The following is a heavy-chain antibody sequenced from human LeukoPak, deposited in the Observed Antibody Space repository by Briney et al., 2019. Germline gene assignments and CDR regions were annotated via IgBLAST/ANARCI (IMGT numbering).Heavy chain of an antibody. CDR3: AKVAVEYYYGSGSFDY. Sequence: HPGRSLRLFCAASGFTFSSYGMHWVRQAPGKGLEWVAVISYDGSNKYYADSVKGRFTISRDNSKNTLYLQMNSLRAEDTAVYYCAKVAVEYYYGSGSFDYWGQGTLVTVSS. D-gene: IGHD3-10*01. CDR1: GFTFSSYG. CDR2: ISYDGSNK. V-gene: IGHV3-30*18. J-gene: IGHJ4*02.